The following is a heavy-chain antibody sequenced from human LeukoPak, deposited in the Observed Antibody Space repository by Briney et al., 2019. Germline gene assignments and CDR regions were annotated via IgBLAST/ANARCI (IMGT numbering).Heavy chain of an antibody. J-gene: IGHJ4*02. CDR3: GRGGGLVITFGGVMEGGYFDY. V-gene: IGHV1-2*02. Sequence: ASVKVSCKASGYTFTGYYMHWVRQAPGQGLEWMGWINPNSGGTNYAQKFQGRVTMTRDTSISTAYMELRGLRSDDTAVYYCGRGGGLVITFGGVMEGGYFDYWGQGTLVTVSS. D-gene: IGHD3-16*01. CDR1: GYTFTGYY. CDR2: INPNSGGT.